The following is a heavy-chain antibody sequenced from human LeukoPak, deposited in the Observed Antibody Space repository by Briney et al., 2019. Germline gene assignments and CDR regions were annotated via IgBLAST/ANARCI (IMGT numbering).Heavy chain of an antibody. D-gene: IGHD6-13*01. V-gene: IGHV4-39*01. CDR1: GGSISSGDYY. J-gene: IGHJ5*02. CDR2: IYYSGST. Sequence: SQTLSLTCTVSGGSISSGDYYWSWIRQPPGKELEWIGTIYYSGSTYYNPSLKSRVTISVDTSKNQFSLKLSSVTAADTAVYYCARHWPIAAAGENWFDPWGQGTLVTVSS. CDR3: ARHWPIAAAGENWFDP.